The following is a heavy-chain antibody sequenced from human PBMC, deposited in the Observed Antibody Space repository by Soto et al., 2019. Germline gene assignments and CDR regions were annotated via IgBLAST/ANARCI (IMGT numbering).Heavy chain of an antibody. V-gene: IGHV3-23*01. D-gene: IGHD2-2*01. J-gene: IGHJ6*02. Sequence: PGGSLRLSCAGSGFTFRSYAMTWVRQAPGKGLEWVSTLSDSGGHTYYADSVKGRFTISRDNPKNTLYLQMNSLRAEDTAAYYCAKDSQSVSVSAARVYGMDVWGQGTTVTVSS. CDR3: AKDSQSVSVSAARVYGMDV. CDR1: GFTFRSYA. CDR2: LSDSGGHT.